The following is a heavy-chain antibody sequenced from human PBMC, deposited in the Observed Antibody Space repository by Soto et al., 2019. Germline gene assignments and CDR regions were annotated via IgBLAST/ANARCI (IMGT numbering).Heavy chain of an antibody. D-gene: IGHD6-13*01. Sequence: GSLRLSCAASGFTVSSNYMSWVRQAPGKGLEWVSVIYSGGSTYYADSVKGRFTISRDNSKNTLYLQMNSLRAEDTAVYYCARVKAHSSSWYADPYYGMDVWGQGTTVTVSS. V-gene: IGHV3-53*01. J-gene: IGHJ6*02. CDR2: IYSGGST. CDR3: ARVKAHSSSWYADPYYGMDV. CDR1: GFTVSSNY.